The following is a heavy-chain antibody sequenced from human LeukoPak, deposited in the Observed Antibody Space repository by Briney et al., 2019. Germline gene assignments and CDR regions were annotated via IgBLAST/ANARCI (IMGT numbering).Heavy chain of an antibody. CDR2: INPSGGST. V-gene: IGHV1-46*01. CDR1: GYTFTSYY. J-gene: IGHJ3*02. D-gene: IGHD2-2*02. CDR3: AREDYPSLGYCSSTSCYSAFDI. Sequence: ASVKVSCKASGYTFTSYYMHWVRQAPGQGLEWMGIINPSGGSTSYAQKFQGRVTMTRDTSTSTAYMELSSLRSEDTAVYYCAREDYPSLGYCSSTSCYSAFDIWGQGTMVTVSS.